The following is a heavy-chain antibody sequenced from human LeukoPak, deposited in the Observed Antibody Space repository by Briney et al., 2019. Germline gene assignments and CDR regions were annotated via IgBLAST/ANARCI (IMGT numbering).Heavy chain of an antibody. D-gene: IGHD6-19*01. CDR2: IIPILGIA. Sequence: SVKVSCKASGGTFSSYAISWVRQAPGQGLEWMGRIIPILGIANYAQKFQGRVTITADKSTSTAYMELSSLRSEDTAVYYCARDPPGRTAVAGNDWGQGTLVTVSS. V-gene: IGHV1-69*04. CDR1: GGTFSSYA. CDR3: ARDPPGRTAVAGND. J-gene: IGHJ4*02.